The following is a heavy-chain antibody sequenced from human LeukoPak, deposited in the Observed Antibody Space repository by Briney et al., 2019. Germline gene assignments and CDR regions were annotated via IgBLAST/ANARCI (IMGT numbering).Heavy chain of an antibody. J-gene: IGHJ4*02. Sequence: SETLSLTCTVSGGSISSSSYYWGWIRQPPGKGLEWIGSIYYSGSTNYNPSLKSRVTISVDTSKNQFSLKLSSVTAADTAVYYCATIGSTYGGNSRRNYWGQGTLVTVSS. D-gene: IGHD4-23*01. CDR1: GGSISSSSYY. CDR2: IYYSGST. CDR3: ATIGSTYGGNSRRNY. V-gene: IGHV4-39*07.